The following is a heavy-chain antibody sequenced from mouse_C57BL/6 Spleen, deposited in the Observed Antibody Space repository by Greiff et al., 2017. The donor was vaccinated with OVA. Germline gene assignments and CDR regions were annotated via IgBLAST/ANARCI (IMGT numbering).Heavy chain of an antibody. J-gene: IGHJ4*01. CDR2: IYPSDSET. D-gene: IGHD2-4*01. CDR1: GYTFTSYW. V-gene: IGHV1-61*01. Sequence: QVQLKQPGAELVRPGSSVKLSCKASGYTFTSYWMDWVKQRPGQGLEWIGNIYPSDSETHYNQKFKDKATLTVDKSSSTAYMQLSSLTSEDSAVYYCARPYYDYDGDYAMDYWGQGTSVTVSS. CDR3: ARPYYDYDGDYAMDY.